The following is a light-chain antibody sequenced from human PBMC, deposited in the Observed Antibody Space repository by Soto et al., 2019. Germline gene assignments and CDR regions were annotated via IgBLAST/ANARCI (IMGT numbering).Light chain of an antibody. CDR2: WAS. J-gene: IGKJ4*01. CDR1: QSVLYSSNNKNY. CDR3: QQYYSTPART. Sequence: DIVMTQSPDSLAVSLGERATINCKSSQSVLYSSNNKNYLAWYQQKPGQPPKLLIYWASTRESGVPDRFSGSGSGTDFTLTISSLQAEDVAVYYCQQYYSTPARTVGGVTK. V-gene: IGKV4-1*01.